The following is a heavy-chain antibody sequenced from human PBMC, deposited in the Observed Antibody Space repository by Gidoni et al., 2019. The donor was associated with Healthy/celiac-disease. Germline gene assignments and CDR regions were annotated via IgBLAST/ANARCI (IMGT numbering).Heavy chain of an antibody. V-gene: IGHV3-30*04. J-gene: IGHJ4*02. CDR1: GFTFRSYA. D-gene: IGHD3-10*01. CDR2: ISYDGSNK. Sequence: QAQLVESGGGVAQPGRSLRLSCAAPGFTFRSYAMHWVRQAPGKGLEWVAVISYDGSNKYYADSVKGRFTISRDNSKNTLYLQMNSLRAEDTAVYYCASFGRYYGSGSWGQGTLVTVSS. CDR3: ASFGRYYGSGS.